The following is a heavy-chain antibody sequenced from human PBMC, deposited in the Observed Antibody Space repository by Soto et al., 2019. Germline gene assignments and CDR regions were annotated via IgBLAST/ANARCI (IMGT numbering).Heavy chain of an antibody. V-gene: IGHV4-59*08. CDR2: IYYSGST. Sequence: SETLSLTCTVSGGAISGFYWSWMRQPPGKGLEWIGYIYYSGSTNYNPSLKSRVTISIDTSKNQFSLKLSSVTAADTAVYYCARGYSYGLNGLHPIDYWGQGTLVTVSS. J-gene: IGHJ4*02. CDR1: GGAISGFY. D-gene: IGHD5-18*01. CDR3: ARGYSYGLNGLHPIDY.